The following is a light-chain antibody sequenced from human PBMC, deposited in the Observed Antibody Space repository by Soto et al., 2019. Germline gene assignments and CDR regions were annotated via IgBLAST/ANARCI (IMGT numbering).Light chain of an antibody. CDR2: RND. Sequence: QSALTQPPSASGTPGQRVTISCSGSTSNLGSNFVYWYQQVPGAAPKLLISRNDQRPSGVPDRFSGSKSGTSASLAISGLRSEDEADYHCAAWDDSLSGVVFGGGTKLTGL. V-gene: IGLV1-47*01. CDR3: AAWDDSLSGVV. J-gene: IGLJ3*02. CDR1: TSNLGSNF.